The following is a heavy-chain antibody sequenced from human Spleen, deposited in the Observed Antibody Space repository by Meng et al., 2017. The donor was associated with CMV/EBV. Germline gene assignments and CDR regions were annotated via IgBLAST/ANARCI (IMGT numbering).Heavy chain of an antibody. CDR3: ARDLGANPYYYYYGMDV. V-gene: IGHV3-53*01. D-gene: IGHD3-16*01. CDR2: IYSGGST. CDR1: GFIFSDYE. Sequence: GGSLRLSCAASGFIFSDYEMNWVRQAPGKGLEWVSVIYSGGSTYYADSVKGRFTISRDNSKNTLYLQMNSLRAEDTAVYYCARDLGANPYYYYYGMDVWGQGTTVTVSS. J-gene: IGHJ6*02.